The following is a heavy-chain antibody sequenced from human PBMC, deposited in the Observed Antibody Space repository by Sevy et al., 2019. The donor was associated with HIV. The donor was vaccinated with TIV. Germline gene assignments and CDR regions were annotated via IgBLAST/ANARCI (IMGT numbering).Heavy chain of an antibody. J-gene: IGHJ4*02. V-gene: IGHV3-48*03. D-gene: IGHD3-16*01. CDR2: ISSSGSTI. Sequence: GGSLRLSCAASGFTFSTYEMNWVRQAPGKGLEWVSYISSSGSTIYYVASVKGRFTISRDNAKNSLYLQMNSLRAEDTAVYYCARGEWGGVNYWGQGTLVTVSS. CDR1: GFTFSTYE. CDR3: ARGEWGGVNY.